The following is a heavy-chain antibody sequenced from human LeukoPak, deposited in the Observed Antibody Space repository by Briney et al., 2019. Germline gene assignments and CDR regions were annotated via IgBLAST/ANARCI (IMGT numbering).Heavy chain of an antibody. CDR2: IIPIFGTA. J-gene: IGHJ6*03. D-gene: IGHD3-3*01. CDR3: ARAYTPNYDFWSGYYHYYYYMDV. V-gene: IGHV1-69*05. Sequence: GSSVKVSFKASGGTFSSYAISWVRQAPGQGLEWMGGIIPIFGTANYAQKFQGRVTITTDESTSTAYMELSSLRSEDTAVYYCARAYTPNYDFWSGYYHYYYYMDVWGKGTTVTVSS. CDR1: GGTFSSYA.